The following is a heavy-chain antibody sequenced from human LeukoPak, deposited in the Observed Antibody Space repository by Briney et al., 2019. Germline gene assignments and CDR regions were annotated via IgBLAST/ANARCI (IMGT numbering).Heavy chain of an antibody. D-gene: IGHD2-15*01. Sequence: GGSLRLSCAASGFTFSSYSMNWVHQAPGKGLEWVSSISSSSSYIYYADSVKGRFTISRDNAKNSLYLQMNSLRAEDTAVYYCARDYCSGGSCYHYFDYGGQGTLVTVSS. CDR3: ARDYCSGGSCYHYFDY. CDR2: ISSSSSYI. J-gene: IGHJ4*02. CDR1: GFTFSSYS. V-gene: IGHV3-21*04.